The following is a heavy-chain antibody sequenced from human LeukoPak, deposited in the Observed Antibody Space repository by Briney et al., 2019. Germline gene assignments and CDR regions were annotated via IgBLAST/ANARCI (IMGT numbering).Heavy chain of an antibody. CDR1: RFTFSSYS. Sequence: GGSLRLSCAASRFTFSSYSMNWVRQAPGKGLEWVSSISSSSSYIYYADSVKGRFTISRDNAKNSLYLQMNSLRAEDTAVYYCARVAQDSSSWPQLYYFDYWGQGTLVTVSS. J-gene: IGHJ4*02. D-gene: IGHD6-13*01. CDR3: ARVAQDSSSWPQLYYFDY. V-gene: IGHV3-21*01. CDR2: ISSSSSYI.